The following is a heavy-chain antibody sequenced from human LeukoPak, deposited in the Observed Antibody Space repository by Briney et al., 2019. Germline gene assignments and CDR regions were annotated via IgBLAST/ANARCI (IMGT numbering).Heavy chain of an antibody. V-gene: IGHV3-23*01. D-gene: IGHD3-16*01. CDR3: GKEGGA. CDR2: IGGRGGST. Sequence: GGSLRLSCAASGFRFSDFTMTWVRQVPGKGPEWVSAIGGRGGSTYYADSLGGRFTISRDNSQDMVYLQMNSLKVEDTATYYCGKEGGAWGQGTKVTVSS. J-gene: IGHJ5*02. CDR1: GFRFSDFT.